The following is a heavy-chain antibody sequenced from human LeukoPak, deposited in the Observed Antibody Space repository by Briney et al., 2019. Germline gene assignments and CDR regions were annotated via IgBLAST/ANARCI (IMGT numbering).Heavy chain of an antibody. D-gene: IGHD5-12*01. CDR2: ISYDGSNK. Sequence: GGSLRLSCAASGFTFSSYGMHWVRQAPGKGLEWVVLISYDGSNKYYADSVKGRFTTSRDNSKNTLYLQMNSLRAEDTAVYYCAKDAGPIVATILIDSFNDYWGQGTLVTVSS. CDR1: GFTFSSYG. J-gene: IGHJ4*02. CDR3: AKDAGPIVATILIDSFNDY. V-gene: IGHV3-30*18.